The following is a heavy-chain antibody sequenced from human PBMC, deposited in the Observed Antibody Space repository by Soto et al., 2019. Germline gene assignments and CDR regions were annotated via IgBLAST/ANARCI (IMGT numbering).Heavy chain of an antibody. CDR2: ISAYNGNT. D-gene: IGHD3-3*01. Sequence: ASVKVSCKASGYTFTSYGISWVRQAPGQGLEWMGWISAYNGNTNYAQKLQGRVTMTTDTSTSTAYMEMRSLRSDDTAVYYCARQDYDFWSGLIDPWGQGTLVTVSS. V-gene: IGHV1-18*01. CDR3: ARQDYDFWSGLIDP. CDR1: GYTFTSYG. J-gene: IGHJ5*02.